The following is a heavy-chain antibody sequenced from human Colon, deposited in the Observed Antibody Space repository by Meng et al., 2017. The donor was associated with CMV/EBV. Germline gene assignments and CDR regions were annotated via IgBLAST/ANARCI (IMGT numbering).Heavy chain of an antibody. V-gene: IGHV4-39*02. Sequence: QVQLPESGPSLVKPSETLSLTCTVSGGSISSPSYYWAWVRQPPGKGLEWIGSIYYTGGTFYSPSLKSRVTISIDTSKNHFSLKLNSVTAADTAMYYCTRETGGSSLAYWGQGILVTVSS. J-gene: IGHJ4*02. D-gene: IGHD6-13*01. CDR2: IYYTGGT. CDR1: GGSISSPSYY. CDR3: TRETGGSSLAY.